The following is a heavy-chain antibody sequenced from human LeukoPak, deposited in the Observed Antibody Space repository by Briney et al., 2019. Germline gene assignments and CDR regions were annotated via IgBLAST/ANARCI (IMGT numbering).Heavy chain of an antibody. D-gene: IGHD2-15*01. J-gene: IGHJ6*02. V-gene: IGHV3-21*01. CDR3: ARDGGYCSGGSCYYYGMDV. Sequence: PGGSLRLSCAASGFTFSSYTINGVRQAPGKGLELVSSITSSSSYIYYADSLKGRFTISRDNAKNSLYLQMNSLRAEDTAVYYCARDGGYCSGGSCYYYGMDVWGQGTTVTVSS. CDR2: ITSSSSYI. CDR1: GFTFSSYT.